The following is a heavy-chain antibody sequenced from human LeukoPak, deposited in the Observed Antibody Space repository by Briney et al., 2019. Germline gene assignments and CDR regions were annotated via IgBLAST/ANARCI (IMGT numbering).Heavy chain of an antibody. V-gene: IGHV1-2*02. J-gene: IGHJ4*02. CDR3: ASGPTLGTTHPYFDY. D-gene: IGHD1-1*01. Sequence: ASVKASCKESGYTFIGYYIHWLRQAPGQGLEWMGWINPSNGGTNYAQRFQGRVAMTRDTSISTAYMEMSRLTFDDTAVYYCASGPTLGTTHPYFDYWGQGTLVTVSS. CDR2: INPSNGGT. CDR1: GYTFIGYY.